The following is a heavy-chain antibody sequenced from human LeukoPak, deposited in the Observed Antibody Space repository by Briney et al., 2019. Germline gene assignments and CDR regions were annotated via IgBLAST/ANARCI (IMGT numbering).Heavy chain of an antibody. CDR2: LSYDGTNK. D-gene: IGHD4-23*01. Sequence: PGGSLRLPCAASGFTFSSFATHWVRQAPGKGLEWVAVLSYDGTNKYDADSVKGRFTISRDNSKNTLYLQMNSLRAEDTAIYYCAKEIDYGGNSFDYWGQGTLVTVSS. V-gene: IGHV3-30*18. J-gene: IGHJ4*02. CDR3: AKEIDYGGNSFDY. CDR1: GFTFSSFA.